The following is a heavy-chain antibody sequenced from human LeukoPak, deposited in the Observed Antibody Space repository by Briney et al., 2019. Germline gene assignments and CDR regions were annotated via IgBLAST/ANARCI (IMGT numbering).Heavy chain of an antibody. Sequence: GASVKDSCKAIGEPYLNYPLHWVRQPSGQRREGVGWINAVSGDTKYSQNLQHRVTFTKDTSAGTSASIAYMELSSLRSEDTAVYYCATGQHAFDMWGQGTMVTVS. D-gene: IGHD2-8*02. J-gene: IGHJ3*02. CDR2: INAVSGDT. V-gene: IGHV1-3*01. CDR1: GEPYLNYP. CDR3: ATGQHAFDM.